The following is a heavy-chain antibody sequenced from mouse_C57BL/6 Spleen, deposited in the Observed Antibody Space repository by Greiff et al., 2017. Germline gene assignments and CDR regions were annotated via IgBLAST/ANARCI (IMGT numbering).Heavy chain of an antibody. CDR1: GFTFSSYG. J-gene: IGHJ4*01. D-gene: IGHD2-4*01. CDR3: ARGDYDDGDY. CDR2: ISSGGSYT. Sequence: EVQRVESGGDLVKPGGSLKLSCAASGFTFSSYGMSWVRQTPDKRLAWVATISSGGSYTYYPDSVKGRFTISRDNAKNTLYLQMSSLKSEDTAMYYCARGDYDDGDYWGQGTSVTVSS. V-gene: IGHV5-6*01.